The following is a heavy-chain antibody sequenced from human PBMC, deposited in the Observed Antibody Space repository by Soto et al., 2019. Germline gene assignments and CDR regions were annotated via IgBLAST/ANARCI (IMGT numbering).Heavy chain of an antibody. CDR3: ARERYYSGSGPDYYFGMDV. Sequence: EVQLVESGGGLVQPGGSLRLSCAAAGFTFSDYWMHWVRQTPGKGLVWVSRIHSDVSTTTYADSVMGRFTISRDNAKNTVSLQMNSLRAEDTAVYYCARERYYSGSGPDYYFGMDVWGPGTTVTVSS. CDR1: GFTFSDYW. D-gene: IGHD3-10*01. V-gene: IGHV3-74*01. CDR2: IHSDVSTT. J-gene: IGHJ6*02.